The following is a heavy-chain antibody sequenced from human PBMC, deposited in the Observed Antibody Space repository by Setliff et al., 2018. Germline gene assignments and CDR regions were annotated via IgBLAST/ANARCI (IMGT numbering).Heavy chain of an antibody. D-gene: IGHD3-10*01. CDR3: ARSLGSGSYYNSRPFYSDY. CDR1: GDSISSYY. Sequence: PSETLSLTCTVSGDSISSYYWSWIRQPPGKGLEWIGYIYYSGSTNYNPSLKSRVTISGDTPKNQFSLKLTSVTAADTAVYFCARSLGSGSYYNSRPFYSDYWGQGTLVTVSS. V-gene: IGHV4-59*08. CDR2: IYYSGST. J-gene: IGHJ4*02.